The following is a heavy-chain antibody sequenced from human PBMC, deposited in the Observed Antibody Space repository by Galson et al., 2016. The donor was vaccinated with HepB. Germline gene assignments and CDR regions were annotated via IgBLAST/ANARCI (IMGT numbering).Heavy chain of an antibody. CDR2: ISYDGSNK. Sequence: SLRLSCAASGFTFSSYGMRWVRQAPGQGLEWVALISYDGSNKYYADSVKGRFTISRDNAKNTLYLQMNSLRAEDTAVYYCARDGDAYNFDYWGQGTLVTVSS. CDR1: GFTFSSYG. CDR3: ARDGDAYNFDY. V-gene: IGHV3-30*03. J-gene: IGHJ4*02. D-gene: IGHD5-24*01.